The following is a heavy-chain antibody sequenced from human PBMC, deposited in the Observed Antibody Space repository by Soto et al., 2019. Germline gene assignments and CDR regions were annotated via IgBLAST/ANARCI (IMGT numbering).Heavy chain of an antibody. CDR2: ISYDGSNK. J-gene: IGHJ5*02. V-gene: IGHV3-30-3*01. CDR3: ARDSQRYFDWLLYA. CDR1: GFTFSSYA. Sequence: GGSLRLSCAASGFTFSSYAMHWVRQAPGKGLEWVAVISYDGSNKYYADSVKGRFTISRDNSKNTLYLQMNSLRAEDTAVYYCARDSQRYFDWLLYAWGQGPLATASS. D-gene: IGHD3-9*01.